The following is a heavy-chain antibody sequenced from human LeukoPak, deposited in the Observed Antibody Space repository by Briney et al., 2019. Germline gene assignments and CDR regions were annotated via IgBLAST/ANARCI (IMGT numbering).Heavy chain of an antibody. D-gene: IGHD3-10*01. CDR1: GYTFTSYY. Sequence: ASVKVSCKASGYTFTSYYMHWVRQAPGQGLEWMGIINPSGGSTSYAQKFQGRVTMTRDMSTSTVYMELSSLRSEDTAVYYCARQMVRGVIFDYWGQGTLVTVSS. J-gene: IGHJ4*02. CDR2: INPSGGST. CDR3: ARQMVRGVIFDY. V-gene: IGHV1-46*01.